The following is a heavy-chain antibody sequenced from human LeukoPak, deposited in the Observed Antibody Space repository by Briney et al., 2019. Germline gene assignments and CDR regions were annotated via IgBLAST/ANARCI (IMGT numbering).Heavy chain of an antibody. D-gene: IGHD3-9*01. Sequence: GGSLRLSCAASGLSLTTHGMHWVRQAPGKGLEWVAVIWYDGSNKYYADSVKGRFTISRDNSKNTLYLQMNSLRAEDTAVYYCAKCALRYFGPDAFDIWGQGTMVTVSS. CDR2: IWYDGSNK. J-gene: IGHJ3*02. CDR3: AKCALRYFGPDAFDI. V-gene: IGHV3-33*06. CDR1: GLSLTTHG.